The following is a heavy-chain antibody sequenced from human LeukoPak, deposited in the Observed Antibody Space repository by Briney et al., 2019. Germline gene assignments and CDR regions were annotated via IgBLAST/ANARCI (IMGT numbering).Heavy chain of an antibody. D-gene: IGHD3-22*01. CDR3: AKNALYYDSSSYI. V-gene: IGHV3-23*01. Sequence: GGSLRLSCAASGFTFSSYAMSWVRQAPGKWLEWVPAISGSGGSTYYADSVRGRFTISRDNSKNTLYLQMNSLRAEDTAVYYCAKNALYYDSSSYIWGQGTMVTVSS. CDR2: ISGSGGST. CDR1: GFTFSSYA. J-gene: IGHJ3*02.